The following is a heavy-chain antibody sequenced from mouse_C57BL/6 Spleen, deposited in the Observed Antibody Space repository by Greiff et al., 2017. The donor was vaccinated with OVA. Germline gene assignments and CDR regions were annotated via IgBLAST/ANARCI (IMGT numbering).Heavy chain of an antibody. D-gene: IGHD1-1*01. Sequence: VQLQQPGAELVMPGASVKLSCKASGYTFTSYWMHWVKQRPGQGLEWIGEIDPSDSYTNYNQKFKGKSTLTVDKSSSTAYMQLSSLTSEDSAVYYCARGDYYGSHYYAMDYWGQGTSVTVSS. V-gene: IGHV1-69*01. CDR1: GYTFTSYW. CDR3: ARGDYYGSHYYAMDY. J-gene: IGHJ4*01. CDR2: IDPSDSYT.